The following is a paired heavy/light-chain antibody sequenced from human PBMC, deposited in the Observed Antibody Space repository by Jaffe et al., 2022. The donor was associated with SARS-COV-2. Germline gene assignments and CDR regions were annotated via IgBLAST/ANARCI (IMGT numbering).Heavy chain of an antibody. J-gene: IGHJ6*03. CDR3: AHTRADDYYYDYMDV. CDR1: GFSLSTSGVG. Sequence: QITLKESGPTLVKATQTLTLTCTFSGFSLSTSGVGVGWIRQPPGKALEWLALIYWDDDKRYSPSLKNRLTITRDTSKNQVALTMTNMDPVDTATYYCAHTRADDYYYDYMDVWGKGTTVTVSS. D-gene: IGHD6-19*01. CDR2: IYWDDDK. V-gene: IGHV2-5*02.
Light chain of an antibody. CDR3: QHYNTYFT. CDR1: QNINNW. CDR2: KAS. Sequence: DIQMTQSPSTLSASVGDRVTITCRASQNINNWLAWYQQKPGKAPNLLIYKASTLESGVPSRFSGSGSGTEFTLTISSLQPDDSATYYCQHYNTYFTFGQGTKLEIK. J-gene: IGKJ2*01. V-gene: IGKV1-5*03.